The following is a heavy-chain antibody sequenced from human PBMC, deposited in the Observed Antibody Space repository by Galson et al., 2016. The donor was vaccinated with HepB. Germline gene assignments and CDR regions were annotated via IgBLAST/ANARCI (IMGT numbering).Heavy chain of an antibody. Sequence: SVKVSCKVSGYRLSEVTIHWVRQAPGKGLEWLGGFDPEDEKTLFAQNFQGRVTLTDDTPTDTAYMELRNLRFEDAAVYFCAARPDWGVSEKPFDFWGQGSLVTVSS. V-gene: IGHV1-24*01. D-gene: IGHD6-6*01. CDR3: AARPDWGVSEKPFDF. CDR2: FDPEDEKT. CDR1: GYRLSEVT. J-gene: IGHJ4*02.